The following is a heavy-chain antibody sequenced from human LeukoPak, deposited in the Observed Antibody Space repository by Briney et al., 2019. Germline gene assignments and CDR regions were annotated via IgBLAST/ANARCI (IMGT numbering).Heavy chain of an antibody. CDR1: GGSISSSSYY. D-gene: IGHD3-3*01. CDR2: IYYSGST. J-gene: IGHJ4*02. Sequence: EASETLSLTCTVSGGSISSSSYYWGWIRQPPGKGLEWIGSIYYSGSTYYNPSLKSRVTISVDTTKNQFSLKLSSVTAADTAVYYCASSSAISYARPESFDYWGQGTLVTVSS. CDR3: ASSSAISYARPESFDY. V-gene: IGHV4-39*07.